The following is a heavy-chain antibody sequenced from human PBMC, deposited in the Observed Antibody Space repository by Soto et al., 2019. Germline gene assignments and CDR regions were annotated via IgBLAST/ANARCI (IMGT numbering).Heavy chain of an antibody. CDR2: IIPILGIA. V-gene: IGHV1-69*02. J-gene: IGHJ6*03. CDR1: GGTFSSYT. Sequence: QVQLVQSGAEVKKPGSSVKVSCKASGGTFSSYTISWVRQAPGQGREWMGRIIPILGIANYAQKCQGRVTITADKSTSTAYKELSSLRSEDTAVYYCARGFGGKGGYCSGGSCYNYYYYMDVWGKGTTVTVSS. CDR3: ARGFGGKGGYCSGGSCYNYYYYMDV. D-gene: IGHD2-15*01.